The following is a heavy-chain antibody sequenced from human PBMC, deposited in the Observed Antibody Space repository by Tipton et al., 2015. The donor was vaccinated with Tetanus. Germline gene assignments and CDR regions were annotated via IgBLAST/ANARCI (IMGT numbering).Heavy chain of an antibody. CDR2: IDYFGTT. CDR1: GGSISTYH. D-gene: IGHD1-14*01. Sequence: TLSLTCTVSGGSISTYHWNWIRQFPGKGLEWIGYIDYFGTTKYNPSLKSRVAMSVDTSKNQLSLKLSSVTSADTAVYYCARAPNRISRAYDCWGQGTQVTVSS. J-gene: IGHJ4*02. V-gene: IGHV4-59*01. CDR3: ARAPNRISRAYDC.